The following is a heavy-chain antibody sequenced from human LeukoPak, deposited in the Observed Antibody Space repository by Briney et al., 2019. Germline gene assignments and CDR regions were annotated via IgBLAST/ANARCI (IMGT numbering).Heavy chain of an antibody. Sequence: GGSLRLSCAASGFTFSDYYMSWIRQAPGKGLEGVSHVSSSGSTIYYADSVKGRFTISRDNAKNSLYLQMNSLRAEDTAVYYCARVGDYYYGSGSSPPALWGQGTLVTVSS. D-gene: IGHD3-10*01. CDR2: VSSSGSTI. CDR3: ARVGDYYYGSGSSPPAL. J-gene: IGHJ4*02. V-gene: IGHV3-11*04. CDR1: GFTFSDYY.